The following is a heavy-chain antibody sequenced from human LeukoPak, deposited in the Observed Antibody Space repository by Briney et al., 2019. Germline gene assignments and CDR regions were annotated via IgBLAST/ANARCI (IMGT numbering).Heavy chain of an antibody. CDR2: IFPRDSET. D-gene: IGHD6-25*01. Sequence: GESLKISCKASGYNFVNFWIHWVRQVPGKGLEWMGIIFPRDSETRYNPSFRGQVTISADKSISTAYLQWGSLKASDSALYYCARQAVDYYYGMDVWGQGTTVTVSS. V-gene: IGHV5-51*01. CDR1: GYNFVNFW. CDR3: ARQAVDYYYGMDV. J-gene: IGHJ6*02.